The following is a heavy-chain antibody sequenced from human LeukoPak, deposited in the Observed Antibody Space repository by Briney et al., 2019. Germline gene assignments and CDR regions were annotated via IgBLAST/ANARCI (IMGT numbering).Heavy chain of an antibody. J-gene: IGHJ2*01. CDR1: GFTFDDYA. CDR2: ISWNSGSI. CDR3: AKGNSDILTGYSYWYFDL. D-gene: IGHD3-9*01. Sequence: GRSLRLSCAASGFTFDDYAMHWVRHAPGKGLEWVSGISWNSGSIGYADSVKGRFTISRDNAKNSLYLQMNSLRAEDTALYYCAKGNSDILTGYSYWYFDLWGRGTLVTVSS. V-gene: IGHV3-9*01.